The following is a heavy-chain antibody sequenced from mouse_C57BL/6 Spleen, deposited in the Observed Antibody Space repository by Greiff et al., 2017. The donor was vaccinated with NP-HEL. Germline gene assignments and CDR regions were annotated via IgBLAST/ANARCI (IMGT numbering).Heavy chain of an antibody. Sequence: EVKVEESGGGLVKPGGSLKLSCAASGFTFSDYGMHWVRQAPEKGLEWVAYISSGSSTIYYADTVKGRFTISRDNAKNTLFLQMTSLRSEDTAMYYCARPDPWFAYWGQGTLVTVSA. CDR1: GFTFSDYG. CDR3: ARPDPWFAY. CDR2: ISSGSSTI. J-gene: IGHJ3*01. V-gene: IGHV5-17*01.